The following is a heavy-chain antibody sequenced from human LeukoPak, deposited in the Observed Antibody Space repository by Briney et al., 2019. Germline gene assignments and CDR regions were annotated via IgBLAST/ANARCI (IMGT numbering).Heavy chain of an antibody. Sequence: SETLSLTCTVSGGSISSGSYYWSWIRQPAGKGLEWIGRIYTSGSTNYNPSLKSRVTISVDTSKNQFSLKLSSVTAADTAVYYCASENWGRYYYYYMDVWGKGTTVTVS. CDR1: GGSISSGSYY. CDR2: IYTSGST. V-gene: IGHV4-61*02. CDR3: ASENWGRYYYYYMDV. J-gene: IGHJ6*03. D-gene: IGHD7-27*01.